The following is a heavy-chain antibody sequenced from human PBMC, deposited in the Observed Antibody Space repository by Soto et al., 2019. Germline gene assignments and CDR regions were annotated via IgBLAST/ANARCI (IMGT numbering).Heavy chain of an antibody. CDR3: VRESVGYSIGYSDL. D-gene: IGHD5-18*01. CDR2: IKLDGTVK. Sequence: EMQLVESGGGLVQPGGSLRLSCAASGFTFSTYWMTWVRQAPGKGLEWVANIKLDGTVKYDVDSVKGRFTISRDNAESSVYLHMNSLRAEDTAMYYCVRESVGYSIGYSDLWGRGTLVTVSS. CDR1: GFTFSTYW. V-gene: IGHV3-7*05. J-gene: IGHJ2*01.